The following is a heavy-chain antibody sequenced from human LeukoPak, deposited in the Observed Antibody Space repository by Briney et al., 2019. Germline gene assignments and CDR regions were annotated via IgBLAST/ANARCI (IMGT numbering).Heavy chain of an antibody. Sequence: GASVKVSCKAPGYTFTGYYMHWVRQAPGQGLEWMGRINPNSGGANYAQKFQGRVTMTRDTSISTAYMELSRLRSDDTAVYYCARTRGRLGYYYYMDVWGKGTTVTVSS. CDR1: GYTFTGYY. V-gene: IGHV1-2*06. CDR2: INPNSGGA. J-gene: IGHJ6*03. D-gene: IGHD6-19*01. CDR3: ARTRGRLGYYYYMDV.